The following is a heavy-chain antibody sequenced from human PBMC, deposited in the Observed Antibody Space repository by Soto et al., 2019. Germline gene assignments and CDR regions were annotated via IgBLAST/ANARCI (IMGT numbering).Heavy chain of an antibody. D-gene: IGHD3-3*01. J-gene: IGHJ6*02. Sequence: GGSLRLSCAASGFTFSSYWMSWVRQAPGKGLEWVANIKQDGSEKYYVDSVKGRFTISRDNAKNSLYLQMNSLRAEDTAVYYCARETGITIFGVVINYYYYGMDVWGQGTTVTVSS. CDR3: ARETGITIFGVVINYYYYGMDV. CDR1: GFTFSSYW. V-gene: IGHV3-7*05. CDR2: IKQDGSEK.